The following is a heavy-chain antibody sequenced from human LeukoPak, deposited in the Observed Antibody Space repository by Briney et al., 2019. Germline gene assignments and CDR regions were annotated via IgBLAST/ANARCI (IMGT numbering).Heavy chain of an antibody. D-gene: IGHD6-19*01. CDR1: GGSISSYY. CDR2: IYYSGST. V-gene: IGHV4-59*08. CDR3: ASDSSGWPYYFDY. Sequence: SETLFLTCTVSGGSISSYYWSWIRQPPGKGLEWIGYIYYSGSTNYNPSLKSRVTISVDTSKNQFSLKLSSVTAADTAVYYCASDSSGWPYYFDYWGQGTLVTVSS. J-gene: IGHJ4*02.